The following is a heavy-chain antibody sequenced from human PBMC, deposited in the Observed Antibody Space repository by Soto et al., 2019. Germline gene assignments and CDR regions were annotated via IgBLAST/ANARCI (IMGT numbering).Heavy chain of an antibody. D-gene: IGHD1-26*01. CDR1: SYG. V-gene: IGHV1-18*04. Sequence: SYGISWVRQAPGQGLEWMGWISAYNGNTKYAEGFQGRVTMTTDTYTSTAYMDLRYLRSDETAGYYCASDPGTESGSDGYWG. CDR2: ISAYNGNT. J-gene: IGHJ4*01. CDR3: ASDPGTESGSDGY.